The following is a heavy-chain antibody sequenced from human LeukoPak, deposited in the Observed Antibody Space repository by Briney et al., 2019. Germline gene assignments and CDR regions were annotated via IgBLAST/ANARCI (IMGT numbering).Heavy chain of an antibody. Sequence: PSETLSLTCTVSGGSVSSYYWSWIRQPPGKGLEWIGYIYYSGSTNYNPSLKSRVTTSVDTSKNQFSLKLSSVTAADTAVYYCARVGYDFWSGYSSTASNWFDPWGQGTLVTVSS. CDR3: ARVGYDFWSGYSSTASNWFDP. CDR1: GGSVSSYY. J-gene: IGHJ5*02. D-gene: IGHD3-3*01. V-gene: IGHV4-59*02. CDR2: IYYSGST.